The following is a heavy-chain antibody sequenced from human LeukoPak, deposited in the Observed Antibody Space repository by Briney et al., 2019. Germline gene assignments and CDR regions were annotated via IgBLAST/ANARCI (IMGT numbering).Heavy chain of an antibody. V-gene: IGHV3-30*02. CDR2: GSNK. Sequence: GSNKYYADSVKGRFTISRGNSKNTLYLQMNSLRAEDTAVYYCAKERGRGYCSGGSCYPASYWGQGTLVTVSS. CDR3: AKERGRGYCSGGSCYPASY. D-gene: IGHD2-15*01. J-gene: IGHJ4*02.